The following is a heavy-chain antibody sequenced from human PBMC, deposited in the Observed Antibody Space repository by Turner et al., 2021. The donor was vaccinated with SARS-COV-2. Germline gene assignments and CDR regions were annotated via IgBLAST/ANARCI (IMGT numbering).Heavy chain of an antibody. CDR1: GYTFTDYD. CDR2: INPSSGGT. Sequence: QVHLVQSGAEVKRPGASVKVSCQASGYTFTDYDVHWIRQAPGQSLECMGWINPSSGGTDYAQKFQGRVTMTRDTSISTAYMELSRLRSDDTAVYYCARPLSVDDAFDIWGQGTMVTVSS. J-gene: IGHJ3*02. D-gene: IGHD1-26*01. CDR3: ARPLSVDDAFDI. V-gene: IGHV1-2*02.